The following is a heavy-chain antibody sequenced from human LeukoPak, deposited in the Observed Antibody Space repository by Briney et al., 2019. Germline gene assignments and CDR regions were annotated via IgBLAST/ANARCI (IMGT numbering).Heavy chain of an antibody. CDR3: AKEGGTGTRLDY. V-gene: IGHV3-23*01. D-gene: IGHD1-7*01. Sequence: GGSLRLSCAASGFTFSSSAMSWVRQAPGKGLYWVSAISGIGTGTYYADSVKGRFTISRDNSKNTLYLQMNSLRAEDTAVYYCAKEGGTGTRLDYWGQGTLVTVSS. CDR2: ISGIGTGT. CDR1: GFTFSSSA. J-gene: IGHJ4*02.